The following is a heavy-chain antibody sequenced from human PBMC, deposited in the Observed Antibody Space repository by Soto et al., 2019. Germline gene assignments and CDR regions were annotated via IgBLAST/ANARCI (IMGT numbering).Heavy chain of an antibody. Sequence: SETLSLTCTVSGGSISSSSYYWGWIRQPPGKGLEWIGSIYYSGSTYYNPSLKSRVTISVDTSKNQFSLKLSSVTAADTAVYYCARHLNNRKLDTAETPLYYFDYWGQGTLVTVSS. J-gene: IGHJ4*02. V-gene: IGHV4-39*01. D-gene: IGHD5-18*01. CDR1: GGSISSSSYY. CDR3: ARHLNNRKLDTAETPLYYFDY. CDR2: IYYSGST.